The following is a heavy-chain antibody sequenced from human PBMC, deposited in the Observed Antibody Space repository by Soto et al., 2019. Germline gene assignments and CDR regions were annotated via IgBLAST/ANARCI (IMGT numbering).Heavy chain of an antibody. D-gene: IGHD2-8*02. CDR2: MDYDETNK. V-gene: IGHV3-33*01. J-gene: IGHJ4*02. Sequence: QVQLVESGGGVVQPGRSLRVSCVASGISISRHGMHWVRQAPGKGLEWVAGMDYDETNKYYADSVKDRLSISRDTSKNSVYPQMNGLRVDVTAVYFYAMDLAHWSICFEARGQGTQVSVSS. CDR1: GISISRHG. CDR3: AMDLAHWSICFEA.